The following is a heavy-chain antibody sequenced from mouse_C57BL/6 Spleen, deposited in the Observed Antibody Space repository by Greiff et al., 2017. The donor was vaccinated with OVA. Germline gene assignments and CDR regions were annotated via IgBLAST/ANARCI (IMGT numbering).Heavy chain of an antibody. V-gene: IGHV1-80*01. CDR3: ARRGNPYYFDY. J-gene: IGHJ2*01. Sequence: VKLQESGAELVKPGASVKISCKASGYAFSSYWMNWVKQRPGKGLEWIGQIYPGDGDTNYNGKFKGKATLTADKSSSTAYMQLSSLTSEDSAVYFCARRGNPYYFDYWGQGTTLTVSS. CDR1: GYAFSSYW. CDR2: IYPGDGDT.